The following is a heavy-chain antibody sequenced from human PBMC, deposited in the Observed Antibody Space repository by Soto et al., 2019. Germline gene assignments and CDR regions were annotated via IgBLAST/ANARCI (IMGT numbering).Heavy chain of an antibody. CDR3: APSRIAVAGVFDY. V-gene: IGHV3-9*01. CDR2: ISWNSGSI. D-gene: IGHD6-19*01. CDR1: GFTFDDYA. J-gene: IGHJ4*02. Sequence: GGSLRLSCAASGFTFDDYAMHWVRQAPGKGLEWVSGISWNSGSIGYADSVKGRFTISRDNAKNSLYLQMNSLRAEDTALYYCAPSRIAVAGVFDYWGQGTLVTVSS.